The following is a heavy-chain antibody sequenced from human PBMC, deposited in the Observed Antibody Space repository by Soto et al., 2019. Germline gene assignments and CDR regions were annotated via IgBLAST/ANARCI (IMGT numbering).Heavy chain of an antibody. V-gene: IGHV3-23*01. CDR1: GFTFTNYA. D-gene: IGHD6-13*01. CDR2: ISGGGSLT. CDR3: AKTIRGGYSSSWYYCDY. Sequence: EVQLLESGGDLVQPGGSLRLSCAASGFTFTNYAMTWVRQAPGKGLEWVSTISGGGSLTYYADSLKGRFTISRDNSKNTRYLQINSLRAEDTAVYYCAKTIRGGYSSSWYYCDYWGQGTLVTVSS. J-gene: IGHJ4*02.